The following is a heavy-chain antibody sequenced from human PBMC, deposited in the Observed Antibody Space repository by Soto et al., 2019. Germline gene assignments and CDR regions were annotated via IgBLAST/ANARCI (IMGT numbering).Heavy chain of an antibody. V-gene: IGHV4-34*01. CDR1: GGSFSGYC. J-gene: IGHJ6*03. D-gene: IGHD2-2*01. CDR3: ARGRQFQDIVVVQPNYYYYMDV. CDR2: INHRGST. Sequence: PSETLSLTCAVYGGSFSGYCWSWIRQPPGKGLEWIGEINHRGSTNYNPSLKSRVTISVDTSKNQFSLKLSSVTAADTAVYYCARGRQFQDIVVVQPNYYYYMDVWGKGTTVTVSS.